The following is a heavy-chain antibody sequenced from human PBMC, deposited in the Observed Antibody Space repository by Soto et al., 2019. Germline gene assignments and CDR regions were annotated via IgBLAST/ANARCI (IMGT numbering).Heavy chain of an antibody. CDR3: TTLGSHYYYHNFDV. J-gene: IGHJ6*02. CDR1: GFTCSNAW. CDR2: TKMKYEGATT. Sequence: EAQLCEFGRGLVTPGGSLSLSCGAPGFTCSNAWMKWVRQAPGKGLEWVGLTKMKYEGATTHYAAPVNGRFTISRDDSKKILYLQMSSLKNEDTAVYYCTTLGSHYYYHNFDVWGQGTTVAVYS. V-gene: IGHV3-15*07.